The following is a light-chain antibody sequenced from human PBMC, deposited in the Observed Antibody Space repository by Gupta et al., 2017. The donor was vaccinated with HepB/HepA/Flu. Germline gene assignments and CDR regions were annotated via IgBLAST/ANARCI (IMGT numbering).Light chain of an antibody. CDR1: QGINSY. CDR2: AAS. J-gene: IGKJ4*01. Sequence: DIQLTQSPSFLSASVGDRVTITCRASQGINSYLAWYQQKPGKAPKLLIYAASTLQSGVPSRFSCSGSGTEFALTISSLQPEDFATYYCQQRNSYPLTFGGGTKVEIK. V-gene: IGKV1-9*01. CDR3: QQRNSYPLT.